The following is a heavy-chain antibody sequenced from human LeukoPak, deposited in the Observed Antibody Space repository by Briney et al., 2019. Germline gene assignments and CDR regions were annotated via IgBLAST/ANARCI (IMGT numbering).Heavy chain of an antibody. D-gene: IGHD6-6*01. V-gene: IGHV1-69*13. J-gene: IGHJ3*02. Sequence: SVKVSCKASGGTFSSYAISWVRQAPGQGLEWMGGIIPIFGTANYAQKFQGRVTITADESTSTVYMELSSLRSEDTAVYYCARVGDIAARAFDIWGQGTMVTVSS. CDR1: GGTFSSYA. CDR2: IIPIFGTA. CDR3: ARVGDIAARAFDI.